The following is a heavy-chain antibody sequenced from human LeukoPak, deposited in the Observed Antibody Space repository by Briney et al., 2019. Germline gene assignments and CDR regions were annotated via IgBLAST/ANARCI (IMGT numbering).Heavy chain of an antibody. V-gene: IGHV1-46*01. CDR3: ASPVGVPAAMGRDYYYYYGMDV. CDR2: INPSGGST. J-gene: IGHJ6*02. Sequence: GASVKVSCKASGYTFTSYYMHWVRQAPGQGLEWMGIINPSGGSTSYAQKFQGRVTMTRDTSTSTVYMELSSQRSEDTAVYYCASPVGVPAAMGRDYYYYYGMDVWGQGTTVTVSS. CDR1: GYTFTSYY. D-gene: IGHD2-2*01.